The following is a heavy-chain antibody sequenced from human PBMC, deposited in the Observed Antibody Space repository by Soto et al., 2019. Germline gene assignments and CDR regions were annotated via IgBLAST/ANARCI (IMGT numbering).Heavy chain of an antibody. CDR3: PKGAYDYGTSSLAFDF. CDR1: GFTFSTYG. V-gene: IGHV3-30*18. Sequence: QVQLVESGGGVVQPGRSLRLSCAASGFTFSTYGMHWVRQAPGKGLEWVALIAYDGSNKYYADSVKGRFTISRDNSKNTLYLQMNSLRAEDTAVYYCPKGAYDYGTSSLAFDFWGQGTMVTVSS. J-gene: IGHJ3*01. CDR2: IAYDGSNK. D-gene: IGHD6-6*01.